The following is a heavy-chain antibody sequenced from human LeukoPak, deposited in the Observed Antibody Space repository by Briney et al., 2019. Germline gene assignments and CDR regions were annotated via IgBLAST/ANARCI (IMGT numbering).Heavy chain of an antibody. J-gene: IGHJ4*02. CDR1: GFNFDRYT. CDR2: AGWAGGTT. Sequence: GGSLRLSCATSGFNFDRYTIHWVRQAPGKGPEWVSLAGWAGGTTFYSDSVRGRFTISRDSGRKSVYLQMNSLTTDDTAFYFCAKELDTMFFDYWGQGALVTVSS. V-gene: IGHV3-43*01. CDR3: AKELDTMFFDY. D-gene: IGHD3-10*02.